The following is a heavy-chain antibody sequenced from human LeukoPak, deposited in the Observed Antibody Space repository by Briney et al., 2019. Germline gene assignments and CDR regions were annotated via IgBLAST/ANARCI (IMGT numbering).Heavy chain of an antibody. Sequence: SETLSLTCTVSGGSISSYYWSWIRQPPGKGLEWIGYIYYSGSTNYNPSLKSRVTISVDTSKNQFSLKLSSVTAADTAVYYCARGVKARSRFDYWGQGTLLTVSS. CDR2: IYYSGST. CDR1: GGSISSYY. J-gene: IGHJ4*02. CDR3: ARGVKARSRFDY. V-gene: IGHV4-59*01. D-gene: IGHD4-23*01.